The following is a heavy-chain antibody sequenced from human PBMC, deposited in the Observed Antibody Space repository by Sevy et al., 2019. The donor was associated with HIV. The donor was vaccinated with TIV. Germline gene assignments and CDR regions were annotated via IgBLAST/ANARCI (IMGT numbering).Heavy chain of an antibody. V-gene: IGHV3-21*01. J-gene: IGHJ5*02. Sequence: LKISCAASGFTFSSYSMNWVRQAPGKGLEWVSSISSSSSYIYYADSVKGRFTISRDNAKNSLYLQMNSLRAEDTAVYYCARATGIAAAGGNWFDPWGQGTLVTVSS. CDR1: GFTFSSYS. D-gene: IGHD6-13*01. CDR2: ISSSSSYI. CDR3: ARATGIAAAGGNWFDP.